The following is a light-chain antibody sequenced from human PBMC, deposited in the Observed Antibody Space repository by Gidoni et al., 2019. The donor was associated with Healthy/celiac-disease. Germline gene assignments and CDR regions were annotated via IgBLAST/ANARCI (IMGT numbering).Light chain of an antibody. CDR3: SSYTSISTLYV. J-gene: IGLJ1*01. V-gene: IGLV2-14*01. CDR2: EVS. CDR1: SSDVGGYNY. Sequence: QSALTQPASVSGSPGQSITISCTGTSSDVGGYNYVSWYQQHPGKAPKLIIYEVSNRPSGVSNRFSGSKSGNTASLTISGLQAEDEADYYCSSYTSISTLYVFGTGTKVTVL.